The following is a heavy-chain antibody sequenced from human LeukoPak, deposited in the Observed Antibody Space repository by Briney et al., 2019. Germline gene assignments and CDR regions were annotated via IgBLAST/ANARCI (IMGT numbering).Heavy chain of an antibody. Sequence: ASVKVSCKASGYTFTGYYMHWVRQAPGQGLEWMGWINPNSGGINYAQKFQGRVTMTRDTSISTAYMELSRLRSDDTAVYYCARDDGSGSYLFDYWGQGTLATVSS. CDR2: INPNSGGI. V-gene: IGHV1-2*02. D-gene: IGHD3-10*01. CDR3: ARDDGSGSYLFDY. CDR1: GYTFTGYY. J-gene: IGHJ4*02.